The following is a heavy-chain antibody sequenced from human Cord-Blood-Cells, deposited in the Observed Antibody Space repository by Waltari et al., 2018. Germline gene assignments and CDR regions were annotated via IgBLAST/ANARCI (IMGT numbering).Heavy chain of an antibody. CDR2: ISYDGSNK. CDR1: GFTFSSYA. D-gene: IGHD3-10*01. J-gene: IGHJ4*02. Sequence: QVQLVESGGGVVQPGRSLRLSCAASGFTFSSYAMHWVRQAPGKGPEWVAVISYDGSNKYYADAGKGRFTISRDNSKNTLYLQMNSLRADDTAVYYCARSAGTIDFDYWGQGTLVTVSS. V-gene: IGHV3-30-3*01. CDR3: ARSAGTIDFDY.